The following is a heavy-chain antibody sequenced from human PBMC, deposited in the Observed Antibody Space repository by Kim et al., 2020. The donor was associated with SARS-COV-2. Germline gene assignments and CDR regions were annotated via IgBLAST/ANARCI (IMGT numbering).Heavy chain of an antibody. CDR1: GFTFSNYA. Sequence: GGSLRLSCAASGFTFSNYAMNWVRQAPGKGLEWVSGISDSGDNTYYADTVKGRFTISRDNSKNMVFLQMNSLRVEGTAFYYCANDFYGSGGYYYATYWGQGTLVTVSS. CDR2: ISDSGDNT. D-gene: IGHD3-22*01. CDR3: ANDFYGSGGYYYATY. J-gene: IGHJ4*02. V-gene: IGHV3-23*01.